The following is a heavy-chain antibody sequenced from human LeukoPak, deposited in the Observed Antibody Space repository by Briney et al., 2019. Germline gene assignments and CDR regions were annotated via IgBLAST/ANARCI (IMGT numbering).Heavy chain of an antibody. CDR2: IRHDGSNK. D-gene: IGHD3-10*01. J-gene: IGHJ6*03. CDR3: AKDQYYGSGSYYPSVYYYYYYMDV. V-gene: IGHV3-30*02. CDR1: GFTFSSYG. Sequence: GGSPRLSCEASGFTFSSYGIHWVRQAPGKGLEWVAFIRHDGSNKYYADSVKGRFTISRDNSKNTLYLQMNSLRAEDTAVYYCAKDQYYGSGSYYPSVYYYYYYMDVWGKGTTVTISS.